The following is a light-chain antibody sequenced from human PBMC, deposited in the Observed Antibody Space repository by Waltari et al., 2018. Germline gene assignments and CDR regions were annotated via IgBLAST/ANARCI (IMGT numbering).Light chain of an antibody. CDR1: QSVRSY. J-gene: IGKJ4*01. V-gene: IGKV3-11*01. CDR3: QQRHNWPLT. Sequence: EIVLTQSPATLSLSPGERATLSCRASQSVRSYLAWYQQKPGQAPRLLIYDTSNRASGIPARFSGSGSWTDFRLSISSLEPEDFAVYYCQQRHNWPLTFGGGTKVEIK. CDR2: DTS.